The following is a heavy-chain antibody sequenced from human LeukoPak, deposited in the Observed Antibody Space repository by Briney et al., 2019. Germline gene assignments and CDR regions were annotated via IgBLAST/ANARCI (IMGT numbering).Heavy chain of an antibody. Sequence: GGSLRLSCATSGFTFSSYWMSWVRQAPGKGLEWVANIKQDGSEKHFVDSVKGRFTISRDNAKNSLFLHMNSLRAEDTAVYYCARQDYGYSAFWGQGTLVTVSS. D-gene: IGHD4-17*01. CDR2: IKQDGSEK. J-gene: IGHJ4*02. CDR1: GFTFSSYW. V-gene: IGHV3-7*01. CDR3: ARQDYGYSAF.